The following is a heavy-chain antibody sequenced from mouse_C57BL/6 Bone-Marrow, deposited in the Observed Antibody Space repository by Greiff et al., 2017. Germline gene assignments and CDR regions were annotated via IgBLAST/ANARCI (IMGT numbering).Heavy chain of an antibody. CDR3: ARAVRLDV. J-gene: IGHJ1*03. CDR1: GYSITSGYY. CDR2: ISYDGSN. Sequence: EVQLQESGPGLVKPSQSLSLTCSVTGYSITSGYYWNWIRQFPGNKLEWMGYISYDGSNNYNQSLKNRISITRDTSKNQFFLKLNSVTTEDTATYYCARAVRLDVWGTGTTVTVSS. D-gene: IGHD2-14*01. V-gene: IGHV3-6*01.